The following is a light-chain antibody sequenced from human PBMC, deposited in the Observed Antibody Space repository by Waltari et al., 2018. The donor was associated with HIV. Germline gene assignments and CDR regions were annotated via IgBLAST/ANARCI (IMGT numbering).Light chain of an antibody. CDR3: GTWDNSLSAGGV. J-gene: IGLJ1*01. CDR2: DNN. V-gene: IGLV1-51*01. CDR1: SSNIGHNY. Sequence: QSVLTPPPSVAAAPGQKVTISCSGRSSNIGHNYVSGYQQLPGTAPKLLIYDNNKRPSGIPDRFSGSKSGTSATLGITGLQTGDEADYYCGTWDNSLSAGGVFGTGTKVTVL.